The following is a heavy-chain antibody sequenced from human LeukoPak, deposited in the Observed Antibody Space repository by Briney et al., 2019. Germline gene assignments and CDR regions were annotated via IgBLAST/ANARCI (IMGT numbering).Heavy chain of an antibody. CDR2: ISWNSGSI. D-gene: IGHD2-2*01. J-gene: IGHJ6*02. CDR1: GFTFDDYA. V-gene: IGHV3-9*01. CDR3: AKDLGYCSSTSCDYYCGMDV. Sequence: GRSLRLSCAASGFTFDDYAMHWVRQAPGKGLEWVSGISWNSGSIGYADSVKGRFTISRDNAKNSLYLQMNSLRAEDTALYYCAKDLGYCSSTSCDYYCGMDVWGQGTTVTVSS.